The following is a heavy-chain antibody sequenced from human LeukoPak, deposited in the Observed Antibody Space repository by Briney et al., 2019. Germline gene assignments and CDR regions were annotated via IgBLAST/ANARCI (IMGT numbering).Heavy chain of an antibody. Sequence: SETLSLTCAVYGGSFSGYYCSWIRQPPGKGLEWIGEINHSGSTNYNPSLKSRVTISVDTSKNQFSLKLSSVTAADTAVYYCARTPGLSRRYCSGGSCYKYAFDIWGQGTMVTVSS. V-gene: IGHV4-34*01. J-gene: IGHJ3*02. CDR2: INHSGST. CDR1: GGSFSGYY. CDR3: ARTPGLSRRYCSGGSCYKYAFDI. D-gene: IGHD2-15*01.